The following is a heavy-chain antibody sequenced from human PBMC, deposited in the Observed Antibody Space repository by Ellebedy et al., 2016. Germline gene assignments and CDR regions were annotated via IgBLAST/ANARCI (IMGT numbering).Heavy chain of an antibody. Sequence: SETLSLXCAVNGGSFSGNYWTWIRQPPGKGLEWIGEFRHTGTNNYNPSLKSRVTMSVDMSKNQFALELTSVTAADTAVYYCARVSILYSSSSVDSWGQGTLVTVSS. V-gene: IGHV4-34*01. CDR3: ARVSILYSSSSVDS. CDR1: GGSFSGNY. D-gene: IGHD6-6*01. J-gene: IGHJ4*02. CDR2: FRHTGTN.